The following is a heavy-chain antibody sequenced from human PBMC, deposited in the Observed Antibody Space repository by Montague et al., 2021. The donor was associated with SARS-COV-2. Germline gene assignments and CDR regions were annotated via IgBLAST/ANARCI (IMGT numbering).Heavy chain of an antibody. CDR2: ISWDGTTT. V-gene: IGHV3-43*01. Sequence: SLRLSCAASGFTFDAYTMPWVRQVPGKGLQWVSLISWDGTTTHYAESVEGRFTISRDNSISSLYLQMSSLRNDDTGLYYCAQGIGDSRSFLEFWGQGTLLTVSS. CDR3: AQGIGDSRSFLEF. D-gene: IGHD6-13*01. J-gene: IGHJ4*02. CDR1: GFTFDAYT.